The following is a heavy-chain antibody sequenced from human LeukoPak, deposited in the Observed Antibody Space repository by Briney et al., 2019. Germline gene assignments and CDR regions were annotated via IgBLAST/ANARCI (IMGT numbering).Heavy chain of an antibody. CDR1: GYTFTSYY. Sequence: GASVKVSCKAPGYTFTSYYMHWARQAPGQGLEWMGIINPSGGSTSYAQKFQGRVAMTRDTSTSTVYMEPSSLRSEDTAVYYCARALTGYSSGWYRLLDYWGQGTLVTVSS. V-gene: IGHV1-46*01. CDR3: ARALTGYSSGWYRLLDY. J-gene: IGHJ4*02. CDR2: INPSGGST. D-gene: IGHD6-19*01.